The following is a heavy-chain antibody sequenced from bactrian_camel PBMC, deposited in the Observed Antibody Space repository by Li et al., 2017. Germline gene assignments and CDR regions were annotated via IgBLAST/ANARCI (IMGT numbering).Heavy chain of an antibody. J-gene: IGHJ4*01. CDR1: GNTYGDAC. CDR3: AASRGVTSFSAMTYAY. V-gene: IGHV3S1*01. CDR2: INTRYGVT. D-gene: IGHD7*01. Sequence: VQLVESGGGTAQAGRSLRLSCAASGNTYGDACVGWLRQAPGKEREGVARINTRYGVTAYADSVKGRFAISQGNSKNSLYLRMNSLKPEDTAMYYCAASRGVTSFSAMTYAYWGQGTQVTVS.